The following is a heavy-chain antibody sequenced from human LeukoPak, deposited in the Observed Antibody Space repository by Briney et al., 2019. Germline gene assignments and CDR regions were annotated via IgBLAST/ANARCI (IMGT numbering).Heavy chain of an antibody. J-gene: IGHJ5*02. V-gene: IGHV3-23*01. Sequence: PGGSLRLSCAASGFTFDNYGMSWVRQAPGKGLEWVSSISGSGGSTYYADYVKGRITISRDNSKNTLYLQMNSLRADDTAVYYCAKDWDIVVVPAALVSWGQGTLVTVSS. CDR2: ISGSGGST. D-gene: IGHD2-2*01. CDR1: GFTFDNYG. CDR3: AKDWDIVVVPAALVS.